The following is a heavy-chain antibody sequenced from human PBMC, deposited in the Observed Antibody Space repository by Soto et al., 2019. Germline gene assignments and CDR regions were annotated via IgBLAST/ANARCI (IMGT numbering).Heavy chain of an antibody. V-gene: IGHV1-69*01. Sequence: QVQLVQSGAEVKKPGSSVKVSCKASGGTFSSYAISWVRQAPGQGLEWMGGIIPIFGTANYAQKFQGRVTITADESTSTAYMELSSLRSVDTAVYYCASAQKEHIVVVTARGWFDPWGQGTLVPVSS. J-gene: IGHJ5*02. D-gene: IGHD2-21*02. CDR1: GGTFSSYA. CDR3: ASAQKEHIVVVTARGWFDP. CDR2: IIPIFGTA.